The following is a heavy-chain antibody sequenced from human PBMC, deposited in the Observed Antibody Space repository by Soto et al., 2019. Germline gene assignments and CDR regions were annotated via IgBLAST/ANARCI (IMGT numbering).Heavy chain of an antibody. CDR1: GFTFSSYG. CDR2: ISYDGSNK. J-gene: IGHJ4*02. CDR3: AKEYGSSSLSPDFDY. Sequence: QVQLVESGGGVVQPGRSLRLSCAASGFTFSSYGMHWVRQAPGKGLEWVAVISYDGSNKYYADSVKGRFTISRVNSKNTLYLQMNSLRAEDTAVYYCAKEYGSSSLSPDFDYWGQGTLVTVSS. V-gene: IGHV3-30*18. D-gene: IGHD6-13*01.